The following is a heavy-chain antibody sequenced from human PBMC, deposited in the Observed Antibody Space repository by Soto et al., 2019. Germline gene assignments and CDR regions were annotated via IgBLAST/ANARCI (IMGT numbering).Heavy chain of an antibody. D-gene: IGHD3-22*01. CDR1: GGTFSSYA. CDR2: IIPIFGTA. Sequence: QVQLVQSGAEVKKPGSSVKVSCKASGGTFSSYAISWVRQAPGQGHEWMGGIIPIFGTANYAQKFQGRVTITVDESTSTAYMELSSLRSEDTAVYYCARRGYDSSGYYYRYYYRMDVWGQGTTVTVSS. CDR3: ARRGYDSSGYYYRYYYRMDV. V-gene: IGHV1-69*01. J-gene: IGHJ6*02.